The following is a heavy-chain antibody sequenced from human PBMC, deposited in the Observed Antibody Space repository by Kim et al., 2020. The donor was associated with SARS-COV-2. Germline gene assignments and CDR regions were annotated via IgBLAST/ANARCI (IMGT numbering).Heavy chain of an antibody. J-gene: IGHJ6*02. CDR3: ARTPVGSQSKRLRVDV. CDR1: GGSFSGYY. D-gene: IGHD3-10*01. Sequence: SETLSLTCAVYGGSFSGYYWSWIRQPPGKGLEWIGEINHSGSTNYNPSLKSRVTISVDTSKNQFSLKLSSVTAADTAVYYCARTPVGSQSKRLRVDVWGQGTTVTVSS. V-gene: IGHV4-34*01. CDR2: INHSGST.